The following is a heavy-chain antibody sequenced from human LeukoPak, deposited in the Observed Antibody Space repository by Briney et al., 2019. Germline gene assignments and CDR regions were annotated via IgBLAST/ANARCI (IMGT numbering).Heavy chain of an antibody. D-gene: IGHD6-25*01. CDR2: ISPDGRDK. Sequence: GGSLRLSCAASGXTLSNYAMHWVRQAPGKGLEWVAVISPDGRDKHFTDSVKGRFTISRDNSENTLYLQMSSLRGEDTAEYYCARDLDKAAKYYFDNWGQGTLVTVSS. CDR3: ARDLDKAAKYYFDN. J-gene: IGHJ4*02. V-gene: IGHV3-30*03. CDR1: GXTLSNYA.